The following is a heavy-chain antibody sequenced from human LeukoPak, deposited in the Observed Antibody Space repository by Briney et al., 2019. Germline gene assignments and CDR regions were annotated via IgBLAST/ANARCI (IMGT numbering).Heavy chain of an antibody. Sequence: PGGSLRLSCAASGFTFSNYWMGWLRQAQGKGLEWVANIKKDGSEKNYVDSVKGRFTISRDNARNSLYLQMNSLRVEDTAVYYCARELWPGDYWGQGTLVTVSS. D-gene: IGHD3-16*01. CDR1: GFTFSNYW. J-gene: IGHJ4*02. V-gene: IGHV3-7*01. CDR2: IKKDGSEK. CDR3: ARELWPGDY.